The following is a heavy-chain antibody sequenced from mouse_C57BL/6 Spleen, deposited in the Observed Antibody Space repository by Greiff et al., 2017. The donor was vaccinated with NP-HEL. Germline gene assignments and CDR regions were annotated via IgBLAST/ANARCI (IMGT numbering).Heavy chain of an antibody. V-gene: IGHV1-50*01. D-gene: IGHD1-1*02. CDR2: IDPSDSYT. J-gene: IGHJ2*01. Sequence: QVQLQQSGAELVKPGASVKLSCKASGYTFTSYWMQWVKQRPGQGLEWIGEIDPSDSYTNYNQKFKGKATLTVDTSSSTAYMQLSSLTSEDSAVYYCATRGGVYGGYFDYWGQGTTLTVSS. CDR1: GYTFTSYW. CDR3: ATRGGVYGGYFDY.